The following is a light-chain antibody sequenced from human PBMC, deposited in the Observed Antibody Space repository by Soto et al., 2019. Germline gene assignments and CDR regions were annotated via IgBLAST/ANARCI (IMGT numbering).Light chain of an antibody. J-gene: IGLJ1*01. CDR1: KSDIGAGYD. V-gene: IGLV1-40*01. CDR3: QSFDSSLSCYV. Sequence: QSVLTQPPSVSGAPGQRVTISCTGSKSDIGAGYDVHWYQQFPGAAPKLLNYGNTNRPSGVPDRFSGSRSGTSASLAITGLQAEDEADYFCQSFDSSLSCYVFGTGTKLTVL. CDR2: GNT.